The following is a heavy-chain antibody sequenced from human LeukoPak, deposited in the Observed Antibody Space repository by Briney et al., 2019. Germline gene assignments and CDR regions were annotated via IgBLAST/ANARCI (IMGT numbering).Heavy chain of an antibody. J-gene: IGHJ5*02. CDR1: GYTFTGYY. CDR2: INPNNGDT. D-gene: IGHD6-19*01. CDR3: ARDSSSGWYDP. Sequence: ASVKVSCKASGYTFTGYYIHWVRQAPGQGLEWMGWINPNNGDTNYAQKFQGRVTMTRDTSISTAYMELSRLRSDDTAVYYCARDSSSGWYDPWGQGTLVTVSS. V-gene: IGHV1-2*02.